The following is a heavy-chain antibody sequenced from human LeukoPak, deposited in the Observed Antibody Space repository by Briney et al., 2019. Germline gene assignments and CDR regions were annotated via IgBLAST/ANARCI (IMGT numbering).Heavy chain of an antibody. CDR2: INHSGST. Sequence: SETLSLTCAVYGGSFSGYYWSWIRQPPGKGLEWIGEINHSGSTNYNPSLKSRVTISVDTYKNQFSLKLSSVTAADTAVYYCARDPPFSSGLNWFDPWGQGTLVTVSS. V-gene: IGHV4-34*01. J-gene: IGHJ5*02. D-gene: IGHD6-19*01. CDR1: GGSFSGYY. CDR3: ARDPPFSSGLNWFDP.